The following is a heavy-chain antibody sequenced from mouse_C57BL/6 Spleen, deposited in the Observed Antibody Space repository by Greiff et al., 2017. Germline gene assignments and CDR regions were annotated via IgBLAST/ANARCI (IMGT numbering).Heavy chain of an antibody. CDR3: ARGARDYDKDYAMDY. D-gene: IGHD2-4*01. Sequence: VQLQQSGPELVKPGASVKMSCKASGYTFTDYNMHWVKQSHGKSLEWIGYINPNNGGTSYNQKFKGKATLTVNKSSSTAYMELRSLTSEASAVYYGARGARDYDKDYAMDYWGQGTSGTVSS. V-gene: IGHV1-22*01. J-gene: IGHJ4*01. CDR1: GYTFTDYN. CDR2: INPNNGGT.